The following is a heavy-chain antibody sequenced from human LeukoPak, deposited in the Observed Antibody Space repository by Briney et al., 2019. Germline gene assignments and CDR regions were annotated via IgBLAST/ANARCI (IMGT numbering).Heavy chain of an antibody. D-gene: IGHD6-19*01. Sequence: GRSLRLSCAASGFTFSSYGMHWVRQAPGKGLEWVAVIWYDGSNKYYADSVKGRFTISRDNSKNTLYLQMNSLRAEDTAVYYCARDQVIAGAGRDRIYYYYYGMEVWGKGPTVTVSS. CDR2: IWYDGSNK. J-gene: IGHJ6*04. V-gene: IGHV3-33*01. CDR1: GFTFSSYG. CDR3: ARDQVIAGAGRDRIYYYYYGMEV.